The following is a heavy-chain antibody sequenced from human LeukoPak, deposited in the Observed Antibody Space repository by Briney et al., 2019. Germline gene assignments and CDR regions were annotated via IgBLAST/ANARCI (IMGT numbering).Heavy chain of an antibody. J-gene: IGHJ4*02. D-gene: IGHD2-2*01. V-gene: IGHV3-30*18. Sequence: GGSLRLSCAASGFTFSSYGMHWVRQAPGKGLEWVAVISYGGSNKYYADSVKGRFTISRDNSKNTLYLQMNSLRAEDTAVYYCAKDRGIVVVPAAMQPGYWGQGTLVTVSS. CDR3: AKDRGIVVVPAAMQPGY. CDR1: GFTFSSYG. CDR2: ISYGGSNK.